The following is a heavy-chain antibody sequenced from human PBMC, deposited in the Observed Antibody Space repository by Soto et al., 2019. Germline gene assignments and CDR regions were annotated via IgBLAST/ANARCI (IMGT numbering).Heavy chain of an antibody. Sequence: QVQLVQSGAEVKKPGASVKVSCKASGYTFTSYGISWVRQAPGQGLEWMGWISAYNGNPNYAQKLQGRVTMTTDTXAXTXXRGLRSLRSDDTAVYYGARDSGNVDTAMVTFIFDYWGQGTLVAVST. CDR2: ISAYNGNP. D-gene: IGHD5-18*01. J-gene: IGHJ4*02. V-gene: IGHV1-18*01. CDR1: GYTFTSYG. CDR3: ARDSGNVDTAMVTFIFDY.